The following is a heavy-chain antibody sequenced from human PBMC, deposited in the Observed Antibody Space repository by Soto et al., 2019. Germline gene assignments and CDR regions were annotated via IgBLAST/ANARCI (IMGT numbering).Heavy chain of an antibody. J-gene: IGHJ5*02. Sequence: GGSLRLSCAASGFTFSSYAMSWVRQAPGKGLEWVSAISGSGGSTYYADSVKGRFTISRDNSKNTLYLQMNSLRAEDTAVYYCAKLPNYGSGSYYVWWFDPWGQGTLVTVSS. CDR2: ISGSGGST. D-gene: IGHD3-10*01. CDR3: AKLPNYGSGSYYVWWFDP. CDR1: GFTFSSYA. V-gene: IGHV3-23*01.